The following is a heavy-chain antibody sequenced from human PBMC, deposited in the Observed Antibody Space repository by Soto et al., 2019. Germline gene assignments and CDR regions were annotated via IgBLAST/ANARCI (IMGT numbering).Heavy chain of an antibody. Sequence: GASAKVSCKASGYTFTDYGISWVRQAPGQGLECMGWLHTYTGNTNYAQKVQGRVTMTTASSTSTAYMELRSLRSDDTAVYYCARDAQYISRRHPIDYWGQGTLVTVSS. D-gene: IGHD6-19*01. CDR3: ARDAQYISRRHPIDY. V-gene: IGHV1-18*01. CDR1: GYTFTDYG. J-gene: IGHJ4*02. CDR2: LHTYTGNT.